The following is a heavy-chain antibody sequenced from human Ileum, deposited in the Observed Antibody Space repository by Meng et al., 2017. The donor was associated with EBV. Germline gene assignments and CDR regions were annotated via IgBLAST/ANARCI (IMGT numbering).Heavy chain of an antibody. CDR1: GGSFSVYY. J-gene: IGHJ4*02. CDR2: INHSGST. V-gene: IGHV4-34*02. D-gene: IGHD3-10*01. Sequence: HLRLWGPGLWTPSEPLSLPCAVYGGSFSVYYWSWIRQPPGKGLEWIGEINHSGSTNYNPSLKSRVTISVDTSKNQFSLKLSSVTAADTAVYYCARGNKVSDRGFDYWGQGTLVTVSS. CDR3: ARGNKVSDRGFDY.